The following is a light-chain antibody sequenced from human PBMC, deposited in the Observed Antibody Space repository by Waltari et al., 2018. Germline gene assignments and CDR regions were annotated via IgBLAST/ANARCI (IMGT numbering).Light chain of an antibody. Sequence: QSALTQPASVSGSPGQSITLSCTGTSTDIWNYYLVSWYQQRPGEAPKLLMYGATKRPSGVSNRFSGSKSGKTASLTISGLQTEDEADYYCFSFVAANSFVFGPGTKVTVL. CDR3: FSFVAANSFV. CDR2: GAT. J-gene: IGLJ1*01. CDR1: STDIWNYYL. V-gene: IGLV2-23*01.